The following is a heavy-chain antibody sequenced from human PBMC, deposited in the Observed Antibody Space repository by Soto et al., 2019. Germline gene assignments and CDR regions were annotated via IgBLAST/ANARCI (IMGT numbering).Heavy chain of an antibody. CDR3: AKDDFTDRGDDYFDY. D-gene: IGHD2-21*02. Sequence: PGGSLRFSCAASGFSFTNFAMSWVRQAPGKGLEWVAGIGASGDITWYADSVKGRLSISRDNSKNTLYLQLNSLRFEDTAVYYCAKDDFTDRGDDYFDYWGPGTLVTVSS. V-gene: IGHV3-23*01. CDR2: IGASGDIT. J-gene: IGHJ4*02. CDR1: GFSFTNFA.